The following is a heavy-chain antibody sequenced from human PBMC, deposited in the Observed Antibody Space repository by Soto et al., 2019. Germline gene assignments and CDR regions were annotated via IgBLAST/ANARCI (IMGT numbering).Heavy chain of an antibody. CDR2: ITWNSRVL. V-gene: IGHV3-9*01. D-gene: IGHD3-3*01. J-gene: IGHJ4*02. Sequence: EVQLVESGGRLVQPGRSLRLSCVGTGLNFDDFAMHWVRQAPGKGLEWISGITWNSRVLAYADSVKGRFTISRDNARNSLYLQMDSLRDEDTALYYCAKGRYDFWSPYYFDSWGQGTLVTVSS. CDR3: AKGRYDFWSPYYFDS. CDR1: GLNFDDFA.